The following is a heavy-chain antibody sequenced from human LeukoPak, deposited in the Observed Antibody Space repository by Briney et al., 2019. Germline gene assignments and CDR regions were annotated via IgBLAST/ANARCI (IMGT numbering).Heavy chain of an antibody. CDR2: IYHSGST. Sequence: SETLSLTCAVSGYSISSGYYWGWIRQPPGKGLEWIGSIYHSGSTYYKPSLKSRVTISVDTSKNQFSLKLSSVTAADTAVYYCAGGVYGDYFPVGYGAFDIWGQGTMVTVSS. CDR1: GYSISSGYY. V-gene: IGHV4-38-2*01. CDR3: AGGVYGDYFPVGYGAFDI. D-gene: IGHD4-17*01. J-gene: IGHJ3*02.